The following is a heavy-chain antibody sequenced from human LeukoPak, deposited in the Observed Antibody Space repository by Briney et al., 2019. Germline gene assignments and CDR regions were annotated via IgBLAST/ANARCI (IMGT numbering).Heavy chain of an antibody. CDR1: GYTFTGYY. D-gene: IGHD3-22*01. V-gene: IGHV1-2*02. CDR2: INPNSGGT. J-gene: IGHJ5*01. Sequence: ASVKVSCKASGYTFTGYYMHWVRQAPGQGLEWMGWINPNSGGTNYAQKFQGRVTMTRDTSISTAYMELSRLRSDDTAVYYCARDNYDSSGYYSNWFDPWGQGPLVTVSS. CDR3: ARDNYDSSGYYSNWFDP.